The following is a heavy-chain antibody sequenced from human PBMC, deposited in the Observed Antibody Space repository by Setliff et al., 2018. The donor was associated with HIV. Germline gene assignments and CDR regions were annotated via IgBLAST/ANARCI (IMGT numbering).Heavy chain of an antibody. CDR1: GYSFTKFW. CDR2: IYPGDSDT. CDR3: ATHTLNNAFDI. V-gene: IGHV5-51*01. J-gene: IGHJ3*02. Sequence: GESLKISCQASGYSFTKFWIGWVRQMPGKGLEWMGLIYPGDSDTRYSPSFQGQVTISADKSTNTLFLQLSGPKASDTAMYYCATHTLNNAFDIWGLGTMVTVSS.